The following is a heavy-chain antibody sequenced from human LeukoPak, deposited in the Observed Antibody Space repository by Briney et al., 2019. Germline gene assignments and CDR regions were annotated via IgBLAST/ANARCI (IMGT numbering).Heavy chain of an antibody. J-gene: IGHJ4*02. D-gene: IGHD6-13*01. Sequence: PGGSLRLSCAASGFTFSSYTMNWVRQAPGKGLEWVSSISTSSIYIYYADSVKGRFTISRDNAKNSLYLQMNSLRAEDTAVYYCARSGYSSSLLDYWGQGTLVTVSS. CDR1: GFTFSSYT. V-gene: IGHV3-21*01. CDR2: ISTSSIYI. CDR3: ARSGYSSSLLDY.